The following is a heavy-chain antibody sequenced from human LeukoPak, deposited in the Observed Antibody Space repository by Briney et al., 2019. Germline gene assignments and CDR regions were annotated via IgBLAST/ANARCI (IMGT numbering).Heavy chain of an antibody. D-gene: IGHD6-19*01. Sequence: SETLSLTCTVSGGSISSYYWSWIRQPPGKGLEWIGYIYYSGSTNYNPSPKSRVTISVDTSKNQFSLKLGSVTAADTAVYYCARRPVAGYYYYGMDVWGQGTTVTVSS. CDR2: IYYSGST. V-gene: IGHV4-59*01. J-gene: IGHJ6*02. CDR3: ARRPVAGYYYYGMDV. CDR1: GGSISSYY.